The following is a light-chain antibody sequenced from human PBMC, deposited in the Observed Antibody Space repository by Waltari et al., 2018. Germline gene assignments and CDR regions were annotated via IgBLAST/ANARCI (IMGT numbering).Light chain of an antibody. J-gene: IGKJ4*01. CDR2: TTS. V-gene: IGKV1-39*01. Sequence: DIQMTQSPSSLSASVGDRVTITCRASQSVSKYLNWYQQQPGKAPKLLIYTTSNLQSGVPSRFSGSGSGTDFTLTISSLQLEDLATYYCQQSYNTPLSVGGGTKVEIK. CDR3: QQSYNTPLS. CDR1: QSVSKY.